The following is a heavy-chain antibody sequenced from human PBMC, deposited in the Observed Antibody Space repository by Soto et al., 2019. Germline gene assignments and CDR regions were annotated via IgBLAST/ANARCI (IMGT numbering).Heavy chain of an antibody. D-gene: IGHD3-10*01. CDR1: GFTTY. CDR3: ASSRGTFNDY. Sequence: EVQLVESGGGLVQPGGSPRLSCAASGFTTYMTWVRQAPEKGLEWVSLIYSGGATYYADSVKGRFTISRDNSKNTLYLQMNSLRPEDTAVYYCASSRGTFNDYWGQGTLVTVSS. CDR2: IYSGGAT. J-gene: IGHJ4*02. V-gene: IGHV3-66*01.